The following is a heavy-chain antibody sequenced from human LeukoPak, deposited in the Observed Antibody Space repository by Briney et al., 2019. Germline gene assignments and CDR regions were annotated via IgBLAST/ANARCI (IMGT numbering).Heavy chain of an antibody. J-gene: IGHJ4*02. D-gene: IGHD1-26*01. CDR3: ARGGWELLPFDY. CDR2: INHSGST. CDR1: GGSFSGYY. V-gene: IGHV4-34*01. Sequence: PSETLSLTCAVYGGSFSGYYWSWIRQPPGKGLEWIGEINHSGSTNYNPSLKSRVTISVDTSKNQFSLKLNSVTAADTAVYYCARGGWELLPFDYWGQGTLVTVSS.